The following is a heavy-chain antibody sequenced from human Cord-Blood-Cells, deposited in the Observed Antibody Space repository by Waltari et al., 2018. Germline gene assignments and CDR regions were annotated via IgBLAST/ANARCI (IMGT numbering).Heavy chain of an antibody. Sequence: EVQQVESGGGLVQPGGSLRLSWAASGFTVSSNYMSWVRQAPGKGLEWVSVIYSGGSTYYADSVKGRFTISRHNSKNTLYLQMNSLRAEDTAVYYCAITSGSYFDYWGQGTLVTVSS. CDR2: IYSGGST. J-gene: IGHJ4*02. CDR1: GFTVSSNY. CDR3: AITSGSYFDY. D-gene: IGHD1-26*01. V-gene: IGHV3-53*04.